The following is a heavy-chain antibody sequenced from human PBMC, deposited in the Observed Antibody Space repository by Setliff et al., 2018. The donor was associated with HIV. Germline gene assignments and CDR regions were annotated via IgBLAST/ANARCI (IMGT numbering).Heavy chain of an antibody. D-gene: IGHD6-19*01. Sequence: SVRVSCKPSGDSFSSLGFTWVRQAPGQGLELMGKIIPIFDTGNTAQKFQGRVTITADESTSTIYLELSSLRSEDTAIYYCARDTGRWLHPTPLGYWGQGTLVTVSS. CDR3: ARDTGRWLHPTPLGY. J-gene: IGHJ4*02. CDR1: GDSFSSLG. V-gene: IGHV1-69*13. CDR2: IIPIFDTG.